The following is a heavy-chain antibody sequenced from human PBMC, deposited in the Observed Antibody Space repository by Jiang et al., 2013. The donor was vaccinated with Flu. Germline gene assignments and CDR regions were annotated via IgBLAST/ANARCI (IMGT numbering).Heavy chain of an antibody. V-gene: IGHV4-59*01. CDR2: IFYTGST. CDR1: GGSISNYY. D-gene: IGHD2-21*02. J-gene: IGHJ4*02. CDR3: ARDAGDSKRWYYFDY. Sequence: GLVKPSETLSLTCTVSGGSISNYYWSWIRQPPGKGLEWIAYIFYTGSTTYNPSLKSRVTMSVDTSKNQFSLKLNSVTAADTAVYYCARDAGDSKRWYYFDYWGQGTLVTVSS.